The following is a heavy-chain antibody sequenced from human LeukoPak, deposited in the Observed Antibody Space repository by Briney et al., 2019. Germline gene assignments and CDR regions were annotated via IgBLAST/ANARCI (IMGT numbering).Heavy chain of an antibody. CDR1: GYTFTSYD. CDR3: ARSGVVGATTPFDY. J-gene: IGHJ4*02. CDR2: MNPNNGNT. Sequence: ASVKVSCKASGYTFTSYDINWVRQATGQGLEWMGWMNPNNGNTGYAQKFQGRVTMTRNTSTGTAYMELSSLRSEDTAVYYCARSGVVGATTPFDYWGQGTLVTVSS. V-gene: IGHV1-8*01. D-gene: IGHD1-26*01.